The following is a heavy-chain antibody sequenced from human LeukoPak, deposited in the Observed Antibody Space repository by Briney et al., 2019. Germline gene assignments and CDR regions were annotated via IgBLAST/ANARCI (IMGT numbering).Heavy chain of an antibody. V-gene: IGHV3-23*01. CDR1: GFTFSSYA. CDR3: AKETGHSSRWPIDY. J-gene: IGHJ4*02. CDR2: ISGSGGST. Sequence: GGSLRLSCAVSGFTFSSYAMSWVRQAPGKGLEWVSAISGSGGSTYYADSVKGRFTISRDNSKNTLYLQMNSLRAEDTAVYYCAKETGHSSRWPIDYWGQGTLVTVSS. D-gene: IGHD6-13*01.